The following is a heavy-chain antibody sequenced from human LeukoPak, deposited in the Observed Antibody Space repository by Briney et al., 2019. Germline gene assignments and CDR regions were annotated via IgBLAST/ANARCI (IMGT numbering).Heavy chain of an antibody. CDR3: ARGGGKSSGYFDF. Sequence: PGGSLRLSCAASGFTFSSHSMSWVRQAPGEGLEWVSAISPSGDSTTYPDSVKGRFTISRDNSKNMLYLQMNSLRAEDTAVYYCARGGGKSSGYFDFWGQGTPVTVSS. J-gene: IGHJ4*02. V-gene: IGHV3-23*01. D-gene: IGHD3-22*01. CDR1: GFTFSSHS. CDR2: ISPSGDST.